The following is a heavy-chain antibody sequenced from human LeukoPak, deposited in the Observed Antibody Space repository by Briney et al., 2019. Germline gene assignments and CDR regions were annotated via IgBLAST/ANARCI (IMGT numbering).Heavy chain of an antibody. Sequence: PGGSLRLSCAASGFTFSSYGMHWLRQAPGKGLEWVAVISYDGSNKYYADSVKGRFTIPRDNAKNSLYLQMNSLRAEDAAVYYCARDRGSSGWIDYWGQGTLVTVSS. CDR1: GFTFSSYG. V-gene: IGHV3-30*03. J-gene: IGHJ4*02. D-gene: IGHD6-19*01. CDR2: ISYDGSNK. CDR3: ARDRGSSGWIDY.